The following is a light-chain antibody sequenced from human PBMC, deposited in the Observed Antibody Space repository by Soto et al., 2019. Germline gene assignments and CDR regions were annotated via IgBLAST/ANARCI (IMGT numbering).Light chain of an antibody. CDR1: QDINNY. V-gene: IGKV1-33*01. Sequence: DIQMTQSPSSLSASVGDRVTITCQASQDINNYLNWYQQKQGKAPKLLIFDATNLETGVPSRFSGGGSRTHFSFTISSLQPEDVATYYCHQYDSLPPTLGQGTRLEIK. CDR2: DAT. CDR3: HQYDSLPPT. J-gene: IGKJ5*01.